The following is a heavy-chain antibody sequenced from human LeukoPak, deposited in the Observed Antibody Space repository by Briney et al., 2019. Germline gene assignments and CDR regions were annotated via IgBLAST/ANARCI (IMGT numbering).Heavy chain of an antibody. D-gene: IGHD1-26*01. CDR3: ASSGSYRFDY. V-gene: IGHV3-48*02. J-gene: IGHJ4*02. CDR1: GFTFSSYS. Sequence: GGSLRLSCAASGFTFSSYSMNWVRQAPGKGLEWVSHITASGTAMFYADSVKGRFTISRDNAKNSLYLQVNSLRDEDTAVYYCASSGSYRFDYWGQGTLVTVSS. CDR2: ITASGTAM.